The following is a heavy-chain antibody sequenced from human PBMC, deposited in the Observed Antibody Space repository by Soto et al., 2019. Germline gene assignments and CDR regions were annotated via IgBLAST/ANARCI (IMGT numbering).Heavy chain of an antibody. CDR3: ATDATVTTPDTHGMDV. D-gene: IGHD4-4*01. Sequence: SVKVSCKASGGTFSSYAISWVRQAPGQGLEWMGGIVPIFGTANYAQKFQGRVTITADESTSTAYMELSSLRSEDTAVYYCATDATVTTPDTHGMDVWGQGTTVTVSS. CDR1: GGTFSSYA. V-gene: IGHV1-69*13. J-gene: IGHJ6*02. CDR2: IVPIFGTA.